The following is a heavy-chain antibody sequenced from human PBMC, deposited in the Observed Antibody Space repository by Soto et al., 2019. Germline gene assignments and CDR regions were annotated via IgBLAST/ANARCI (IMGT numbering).Heavy chain of an antibody. CDR1: GYTFTGYY. CDR3: ARSGSTIGARPDN. V-gene: IGHV1-2*02. CDR2: INPNSGGT. J-gene: IGHJ4*02. Sequence: ASVKVSCKASGYTFTGYYMHWVRQAPGQGLEWMGWINPNSGGTNYAQKFQGRVSMTRDKSISTAYMELSRLRSDDTAVYFCARSGSTIGARPDNWGQGTLVPVAS. D-gene: IGHD6-6*01.